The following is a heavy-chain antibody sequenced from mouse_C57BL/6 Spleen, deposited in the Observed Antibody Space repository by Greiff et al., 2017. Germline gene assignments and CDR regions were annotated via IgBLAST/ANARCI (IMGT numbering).Heavy chain of an antibody. CDR2: ISYDGSN. V-gene: IGHV3-6*01. Sequence: EVQLQESGPGLVKPSQSLSLTCSVTGYSITSGYYWNWIRQFPGNKLEWMGYISYDGSNNYNPSLKNRISITRYTSKNQFFLKLNSVTTEDTATYYCARGGGSSMYYAMDYWGQGTSVTVSS. D-gene: IGHD1-1*01. J-gene: IGHJ4*01. CDR1: GYSITSGYY. CDR3: ARGGGSSMYYAMDY.